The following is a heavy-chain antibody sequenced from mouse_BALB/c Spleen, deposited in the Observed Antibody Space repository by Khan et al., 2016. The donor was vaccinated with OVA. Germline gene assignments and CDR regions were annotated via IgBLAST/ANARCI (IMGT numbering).Heavy chain of an antibody. Sequence: EVQLQESGPSLVKPSQTLSPTCSVTGDSITSGYWTWIRKFPGNKLEYMGYMIYSGDTYYNPSLKSRISITRHTSKNQYYLQLNSVTTADTATYYCARSTYRYAFAYWGQGTLVTVSA. CDR2: MIYSGDT. J-gene: IGHJ3*01. CDR1: GDSITSGY. CDR3: ARSTYRYAFAY. D-gene: IGHD2-14*01. V-gene: IGHV3-8*02.